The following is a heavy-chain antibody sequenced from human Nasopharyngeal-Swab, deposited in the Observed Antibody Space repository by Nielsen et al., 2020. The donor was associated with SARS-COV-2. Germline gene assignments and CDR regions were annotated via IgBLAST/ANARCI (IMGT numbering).Heavy chain of an antibody. CDR2: ISGSGGST. Sequence: GESLKISCAASGFTFSSYAMSWVRQAPGKGLEWVSAISGSGGSTYYADSVKGRFTISRDNSKNTLYLQMNSLRAEDTAVYYCAKDGMVRGAFDIWGQGTMVTVSS. D-gene: IGHD5-18*01. CDR1: GFTFSSYA. CDR3: AKDGMVRGAFDI. J-gene: IGHJ3*02. V-gene: IGHV3-23*01.